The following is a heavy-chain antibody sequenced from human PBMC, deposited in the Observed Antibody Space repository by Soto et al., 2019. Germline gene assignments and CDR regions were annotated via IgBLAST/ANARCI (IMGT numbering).Heavy chain of an antibody. J-gene: IGHJ4*02. CDR2: IIPSYDRT. Sequence: QVLLVQSGAEVKKPGSSVKVSCKLSGATFSSYAMSWVRQAPGQGLEWIGGIIPSYDRTKYAQKFQGRLTVTADMYTSTVYMELSSLRSEDTAVYYCARDPTNDYGDDTFDYWGQGTKVIVSS. V-gene: IGHV1-69*06. CDR1: GATFSSYA. CDR3: ARDPTNDYGDDTFDY. D-gene: IGHD4-17*01.